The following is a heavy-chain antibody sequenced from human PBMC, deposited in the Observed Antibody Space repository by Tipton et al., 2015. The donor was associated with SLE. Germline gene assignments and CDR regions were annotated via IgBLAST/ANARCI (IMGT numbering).Heavy chain of an antibody. CDR2: IFDIGSP. CDR1: GGSISNSRSY. Sequence: TLSLTCTVSGGSISNSRSYWGWIRQPPGKGLEWIASIFDIGSPFYNPSLESRVAISVDTSKNHFSLRLTSLTAADTAVYYCTMRRPQVWSFDYWGQGNLLTVSS. D-gene: IGHD2-8*01. CDR3: TMRRPQVWSFDY. J-gene: IGHJ4*02. V-gene: IGHV4-39*02.